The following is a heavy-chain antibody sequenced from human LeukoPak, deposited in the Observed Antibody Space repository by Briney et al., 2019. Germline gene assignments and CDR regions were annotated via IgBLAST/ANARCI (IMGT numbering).Heavy chain of an antibody. CDR2: ISGGGHST. J-gene: IGHJ4*02. V-gene: IGHV3-23*01. CDR3: AKDSSGASGNYDYFDY. D-gene: IGHD1-26*01. Sequence: GGSLRLSCAASGFTFSTYAMSWVRQAPGRGLEWVSVISGGGHSTYYADSVKGRFTISRDNSKNTLYLQMNSLRAEDTAIYYCAKDSSGASGNYDYFDYWGQGTLVTVSS. CDR1: GFTFSTYA.